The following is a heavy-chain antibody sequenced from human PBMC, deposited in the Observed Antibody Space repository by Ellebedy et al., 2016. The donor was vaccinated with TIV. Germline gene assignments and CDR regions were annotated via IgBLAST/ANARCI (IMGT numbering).Heavy chain of an antibody. CDR2: IYPGDSDT. V-gene: IGHV5-51*01. CDR3: ARHPYGSNSDY. Sequence: GGSLRLSXKGSGYSFTSYWIGWVRQMPGKGLEWMGIIYPGDSDTRYSPSFQGQVTISADKSITTAYLQWSSLKASDTAMYYCARHPYGSNSDYWGQGTLVTVSS. D-gene: IGHD4-23*01. J-gene: IGHJ4*02. CDR1: GYSFTSYW.